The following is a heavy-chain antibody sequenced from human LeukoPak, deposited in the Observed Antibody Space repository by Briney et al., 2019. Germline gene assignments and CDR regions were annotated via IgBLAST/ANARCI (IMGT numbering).Heavy chain of an antibody. D-gene: IGHD3-22*01. J-gene: IGHJ4*02. V-gene: IGHV3-33*01. CDR2: IWYDGSNK. CDR3: ARDLNSSGYDY. CDR1: GFTFSSHG. Sequence: GGSLRLSCAASGFTFSSHGMHWVRQAPGKGLEWVAVIWYDGSNKYYAASVKGRFTISRDNSKNTMYLQMNSLRAEDTAVYYCARDLNSSGYDYWGQGTLVTVSS.